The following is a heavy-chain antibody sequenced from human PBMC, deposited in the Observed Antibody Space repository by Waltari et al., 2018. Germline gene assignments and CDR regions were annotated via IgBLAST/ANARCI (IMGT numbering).Heavy chain of an antibody. Sequence: QVQLVQSGAEVKKPGSSVKFSCKASGGTFSNYAITWVRQAPGQGLEWMGGIIPVFRSAHYAQNFLDRVTITADESTSTAYMELMGLTSDDTAVYYCARPRTTVGTGLWNDGLQIWGQGTLVTVSS. CDR3: ARPRTTVGTGLWNDGLQI. D-gene: IGHD1-1*01. V-gene: IGHV1-69*01. CDR1: GGTFSNYA. CDR2: IIPVFRSA. J-gene: IGHJ3*02.